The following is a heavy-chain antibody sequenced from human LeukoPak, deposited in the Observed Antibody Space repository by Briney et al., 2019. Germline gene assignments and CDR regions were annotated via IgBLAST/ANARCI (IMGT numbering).Heavy chain of an antibody. CDR3: ARVGYCGGDCYSYYFDY. J-gene: IGHJ4*02. CDR1: GGTFSSYA. CDR2: IIPIFGTA. D-gene: IGHD2-21*01. Sequence: ASXXVXCKASGGTFSSYAISWVRQAPGQGLEWMGGIIPIFGTANYAQKFQGRVTITADESTSTAYMELSSLRSEDTAVYYCARVGYCGGDCYSYYFDYWGQGTLVTVSS. V-gene: IGHV1-69*13.